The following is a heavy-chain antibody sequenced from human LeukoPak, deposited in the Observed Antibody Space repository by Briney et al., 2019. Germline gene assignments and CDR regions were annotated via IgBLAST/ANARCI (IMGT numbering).Heavy chain of an antibody. Sequence: KASETLSLTCTVSGGSISSYYWSWIRQPAGKGLEWIGHIYTSGSTNYNPSLKSRVTMSVDTSKNQFSLKLSSVTAADTAVYYCARGVYSSSGRYYYYYMDVWGRGTTVIVSS. J-gene: IGHJ6*03. V-gene: IGHV4-4*07. D-gene: IGHD6-6*01. CDR3: ARGVYSSSGRYYYYYMDV. CDR1: GGSISSYY. CDR2: IYTSGST.